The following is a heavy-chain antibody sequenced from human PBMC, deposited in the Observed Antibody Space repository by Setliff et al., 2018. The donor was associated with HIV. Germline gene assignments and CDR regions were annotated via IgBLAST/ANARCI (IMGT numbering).Heavy chain of an antibody. CDR3: ARDTCDTPSCYSGPRFVY. Sequence: LRLSCAASGFPFTSYWMIWVRQAPGKGLAWVANIKQDGTDKYYVDSVRGRFTISRDNARNSLFLQMNSLRVEDTAVYYCARDTCDTPSCYSGPRFVYWGQGNLVTVSS. CDR2: IKQDGTDK. CDR1: GFPFTSYW. V-gene: IGHV3-7*01. D-gene: IGHD2-2*01. J-gene: IGHJ4*02.